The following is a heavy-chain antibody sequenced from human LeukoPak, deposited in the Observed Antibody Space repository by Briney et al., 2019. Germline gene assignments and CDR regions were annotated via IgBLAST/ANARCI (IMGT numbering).Heavy chain of an antibody. J-gene: IGHJ4*02. CDR3: AKVDYYDSSGYEN. CDR2: ISGSGGST. V-gene: IGHV3-23*01. Sequence: GGTLRLSCAASGFTFSSYGMSWVRQAPGKGLEWVSAISGSGGSTYYADSVKGRFTISRDNSKNTPYLQMNSLRAEDSAVYYCAKVDYYDSSGYENWGQGTLVTVSS. D-gene: IGHD3-22*01. CDR1: GFTFSSYG.